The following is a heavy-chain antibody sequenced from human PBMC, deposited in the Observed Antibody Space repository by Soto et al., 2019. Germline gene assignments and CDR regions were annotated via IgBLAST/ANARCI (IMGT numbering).Heavy chain of an antibody. D-gene: IGHD3-9*01. Sequence: PGGSLRLSCAASGFTFSNAWMNWVRQAPGKGLEWVSVIYSGGSTYYADSVKGRFTISRDNSKNTLYLQMSSLRSEDTAVYYCATCTPDILTGYHYAFDIWGQGTMVTVSS. CDR1: GFTFSNAW. CDR2: IYSGGST. J-gene: IGHJ3*02. V-gene: IGHV3-66*01. CDR3: ATCTPDILTGYHYAFDI.